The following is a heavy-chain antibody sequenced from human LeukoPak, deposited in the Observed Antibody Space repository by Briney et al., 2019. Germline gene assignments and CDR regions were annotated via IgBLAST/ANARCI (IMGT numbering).Heavy chain of an antibody. J-gene: IGHJ6*02. Sequence: GGSLRLSCAASGFTFSSYDMHWVRQATGKGLEWVSAIDTAGDTYYPGSVEGRFTISRENAKNSLYLQMNSLKAGDTAVYYCARALTMVREIMRSFYYGMDVWGQGTTVTVSS. CDR1: GFTFSSYD. D-gene: IGHD3-10*01. CDR2: IDTAGDT. V-gene: IGHV3-13*01. CDR3: ARALTMVREIMRSFYYGMDV.